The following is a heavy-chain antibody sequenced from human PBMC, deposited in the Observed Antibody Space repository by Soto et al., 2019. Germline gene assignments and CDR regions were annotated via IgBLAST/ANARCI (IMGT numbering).Heavy chain of an antibody. CDR1: GFTFSTYA. D-gene: IGHD4-17*01. CDR2: NTGSGGRT. CDR3: AKDRYGDYGGIDY. J-gene: IGHJ4*02. Sequence: EVQLLESGGGLVQPGGSLRLSCAASGFTFSTYAMIWVRQAPGKGLEWVSVNTGSGGRTYYADSVKGRFTISRDTSKKTLFLQMNSLRAEDTAVYYCAKDRYGDYGGIDYWGQGTMVTVSS. V-gene: IGHV3-23*01.